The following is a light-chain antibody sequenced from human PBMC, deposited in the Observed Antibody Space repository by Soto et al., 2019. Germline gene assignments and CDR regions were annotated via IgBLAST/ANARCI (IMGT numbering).Light chain of an antibody. J-gene: IGKJ1*01. CDR2: AAS. CDR3: QHAKSFPVT. CDR1: QDVGRW. Sequence: DIQMTQSPSSLSASVGDTVTITCRSSQDVGRWLSWYQQKPGKAPKILIFAASSLQSGVPSRFSGSGSGTDFTLTITSPQSEDFATYYCQHAKSFPVTFGQGTKVDI. V-gene: IGKV1D-12*01.